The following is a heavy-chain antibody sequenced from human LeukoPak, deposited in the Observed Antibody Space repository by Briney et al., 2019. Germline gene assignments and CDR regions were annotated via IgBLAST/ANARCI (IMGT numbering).Heavy chain of an antibody. J-gene: IGHJ6*03. V-gene: IGHV1-69*01. CDR2: IIPIFGTA. CDR3: ARDFPGRPYEYYYMDV. Sequence: ASVKVSCRASGGTFSSYAISWVRQAPGQGLEWMGGIIPIFGTANYAQKFQGRVTITADESTSTAYMELSSLRSEDTSVYYCARDFPGRPYEYYYMDVWGKGTTVTVSS. CDR1: GGTFSSYA. D-gene: IGHD2/OR15-2a*01.